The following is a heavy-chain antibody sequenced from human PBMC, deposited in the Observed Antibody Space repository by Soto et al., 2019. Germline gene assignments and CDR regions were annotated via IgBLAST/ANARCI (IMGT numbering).Heavy chain of an antibody. Sequence: QVQLVESGGGVVQPGRSLRLSCAVSGFPLSDYGMHWVRQAPGKGLEWVAVIWYDESKKYYADSVKGRFTISRDTSKNTVYLQMNSLRVEDTAVYYCASERGSSYFDYWGQGTLVTVSS. J-gene: IGHJ4*02. CDR2: IWYDESKK. CDR1: GFPLSDYG. D-gene: IGHD1-26*01. V-gene: IGHV3-33*01. CDR3: ASERGSSYFDY.